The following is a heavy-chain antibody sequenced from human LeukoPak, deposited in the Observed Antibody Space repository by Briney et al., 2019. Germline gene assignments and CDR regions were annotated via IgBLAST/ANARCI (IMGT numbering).Heavy chain of an antibody. CDR2: INHSGST. J-gene: IGHJ4*02. V-gene: IGHV4-34*01. Sequence: TSETLSLTCAVYGGSFSGYYWSWIRQPPGKGLEWIGEINHSGSTNYNPSLKSRVTISVDTSKNQFSLKLSSVTAADTAVYYCARGPFHLDYWGQGTLVTVSS. CDR1: GGSFSGYY. CDR3: ARGPFHLDY.